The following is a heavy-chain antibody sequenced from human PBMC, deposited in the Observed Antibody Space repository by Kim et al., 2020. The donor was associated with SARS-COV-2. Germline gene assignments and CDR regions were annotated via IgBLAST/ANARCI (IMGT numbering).Heavy chain of an antibody. CDR3: ARDPRGHAFDI. J-gene: IGHJ3*02. Sequence: GGSLRLSCAASGFTFSSYWMHWVRQAPGKGLVWVSRINSDGSSTSYADSVKGRFTISRDNAKNTLYLQMNSLRGEDTAVYYCARDPRGHAFDIWGQGTMVTVSS. CDR2: INSDGSST. V-gene: IGHV3-74*01. CDR1: GFTFSSYW. D-gene: IGHD3-10*01.